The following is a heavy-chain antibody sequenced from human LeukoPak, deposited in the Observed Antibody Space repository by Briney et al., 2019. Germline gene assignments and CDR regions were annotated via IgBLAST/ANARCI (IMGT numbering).Heavy chain of an antibody. CDR1: GYTFTSYD. J-gene: IGHJ4*02. CDR3: ARGTKSGLGESSVGY. Sequence: ASVKVCCKTSGYTFTSYDINWVRPATGQGLAWMRWMNPNSGNTGYAQKFQGRVTITRNTSISTAYMELSCLTSEDTAVYYCARGTKSGLGESSVGYWGQGTLVTVSS. CDR2: MNPNSGNT. V-gene: IGHV1-8*03. D-gene: IGHD3-16*01.